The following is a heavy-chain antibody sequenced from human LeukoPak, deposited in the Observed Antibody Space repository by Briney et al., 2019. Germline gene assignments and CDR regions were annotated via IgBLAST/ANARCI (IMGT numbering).Heavy chain of an antibody. CDR3: ARDEAIVVVIPFDI. CDR2: ISSSSSYI. Sequence: GGSLRLSCAASGFTFSSYSMNWVCQAPGKGLEWVSSISSSSSYIYYADSVKGRFTNSRDNAKNPLYLQMNSMRAEDTAVYYCARDEAIVVVIPFDIWGQGTMVTVSS. J-gene: IGHJ3*02. V-gene: IGHV3-21*01. CDR1: GFTFSSYS. D-gene: IGHD3-22*01.